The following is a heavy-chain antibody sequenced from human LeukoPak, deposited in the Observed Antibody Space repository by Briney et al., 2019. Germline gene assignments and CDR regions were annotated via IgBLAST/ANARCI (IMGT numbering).Heavy chain of an antibody. CDR3: ARGDYYGSGSYYWTPYYYYGMDV. CDR2: IYYSGST. V-gene: IGHV4-31*03. Sequence: SETLSLTCTVSGGSISSGGYYWSWVRQHPGKGLEWIGYIYYSGSTYYNPSLKSRVTISVDTSKNQFSLKLSSVTAADTAVYYCARGDYYGSGSYYWTPYYYYGMDVWGQGTTVTVSS. D-gene: IGHD3-10*01. CDR1: GGSISSGGYY. J-gene: IGHJ6*02.